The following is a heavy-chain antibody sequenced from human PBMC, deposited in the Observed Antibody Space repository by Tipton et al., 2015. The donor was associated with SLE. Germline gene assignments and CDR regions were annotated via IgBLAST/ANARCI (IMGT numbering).Heavy chain of an antibody. CDR3: EGAATGSNYYIDV. Sequence: TLSLTCSVSGGSISRGFFYWGWIRQSPGKGLECIGSISYTGATYYNLSLKSRVTISVDTSKNQFSLKLSSVTAADTAVCYCEGAATGSNYYIDVWGKGTTVTVSS. CDR2: ISYTGAT. D-gene: IGHD6-13*01. J-gene: IGHJ6*03. V-gene: IGHV4-39*07. CDR1: GGSISRGFFY.